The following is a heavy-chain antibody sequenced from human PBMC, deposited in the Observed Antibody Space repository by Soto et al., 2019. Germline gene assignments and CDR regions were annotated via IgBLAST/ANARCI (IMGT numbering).Heavy chain of an antibody. CDR3: ARDSAVGGAFDI. CDR2: INPNSGGT. CDR1: GYTFTGYY. V-gene: IGHV1-2*02. J-gene: IGHJ3*02. D-gene: IGHD6-19*01. Sequence: ASVKVSCKASGYTFTGYYMHWVRQAPGQGLEWMGWINPNSGGTNYAQKFQGRVTMTRDTSISTAYMELSRLRSDDTAVYYSARDSAVGGAFDIWGQGTMVTVSS.